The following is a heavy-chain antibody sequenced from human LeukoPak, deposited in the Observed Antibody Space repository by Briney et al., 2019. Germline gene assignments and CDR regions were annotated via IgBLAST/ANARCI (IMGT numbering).Heavy chain of an antibody. Sequence: SETLSLTCTVSGGSISSYYWSWIRQPPGKGLEWIGYIYYSGSTNYNPSLKSRVTISVDTSKNQFPLKLSSVTAADTAVYYCARGGLWSGSSWYFDYWGQGTLVTVSS. D-gene: IGHD6-13*01. CDR1: GGSISSYY. CDR2: IYYSGST. CDR3: ARGGLWSGSSWYFDY. V-gene: IGHV4-59*01. J-gene: IGHJ4*02.